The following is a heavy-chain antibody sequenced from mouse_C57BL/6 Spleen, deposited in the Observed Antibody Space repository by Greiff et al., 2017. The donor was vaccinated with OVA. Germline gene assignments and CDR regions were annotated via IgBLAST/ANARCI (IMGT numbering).Heavy chain of an antibody. CDR3: ARGYYGSSYKFAY. Sequence: QVQLQQPGTELVKPGASVKLSCKASGYTFTSYWMHWVKQRPGQGLEWIGNINPSNGGTNYNEKFKSKDTLTVDKASSTAYMQLSSLTSEDSAVYYCARGYYGSSYKFAYWGQGTLVTVSA. J-gene: IGHJ3*01. CDR1: GYTFTSYW. V-gene: IGHV1-53*01. CDR2: INPSNGGT. D-gene: IGHD1-1*01.